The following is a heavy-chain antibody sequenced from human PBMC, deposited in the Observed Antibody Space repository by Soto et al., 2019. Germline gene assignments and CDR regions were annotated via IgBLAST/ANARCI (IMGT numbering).Heavy chain of an antibody. CDR2: IYPGDSET. Sequence: PGESLKISCKASGYPFNTHWIAWVRQKPGEGLEWMGIIYPGDSETRYSPSFQGQVIISADKSINTAYLQWGSLKASDTAMYFCARRGWSAFYTLNYGLDVWGQGTTVTVSS. D-gene: IGHD3-3*01. J-gene: IGHJ6*02. CDR3: ARRGWSAFYTLNYGLDV. V-gene: IGHV5-51*01. CDR1: GYPFNTHW.